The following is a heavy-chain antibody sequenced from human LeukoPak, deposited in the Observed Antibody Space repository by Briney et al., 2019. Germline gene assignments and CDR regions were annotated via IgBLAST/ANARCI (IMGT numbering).Heavy chain of an antibody. CDR3: ARGLSSSSRFPFDH. D-gene: IGHD6-6*01. V-gene: IGHV4-39*07. CDR2: INHYGST. CDR1: GGSISSSSYY. J-gene: IGHJ4*02. Sequence: SETLSLTCTVSGGSISSSSYYWGWIRQPPGKGLEWIGEINHYGSTNYKSSLKSRVTISVDTSKNQFSLKLSSVTAADTAIYYCARGLSSSSRFPFDHWGQGTLVIVSS.